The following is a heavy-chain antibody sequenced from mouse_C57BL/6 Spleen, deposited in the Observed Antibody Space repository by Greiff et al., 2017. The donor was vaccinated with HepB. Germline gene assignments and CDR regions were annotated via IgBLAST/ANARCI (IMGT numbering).Heavy chain of an antibody. CDR1: GYTFTSYW. V-gene: IGHV1-59*01. J-gene: IGHJ4*01. CDR2: IDPYDSDN. Sequence: QVQLQQSGAELVRPGTSVKLSCKASGYTFTSYWMHWVKQRPGQGLEWIGVIDPYDSDNKYNQKFKGKATLTVDTSSSPTYMQLSSMTFGASAVYSCDRREGNYGVLYAMDYWGQGTSVTVSS. D-gene: IGHD2-1*01. CDR3: DRREGNYGVLYAMDY.